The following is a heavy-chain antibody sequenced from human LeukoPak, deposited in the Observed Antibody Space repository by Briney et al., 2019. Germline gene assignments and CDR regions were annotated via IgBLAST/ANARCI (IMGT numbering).Heavy chain of an antibody. Sequence: GSLRLSCAASGFTFSTYSMAWVRQAPGKGLEWASVINNGGDYTYYAGSVKGRFTISRDNSENTLDLQMNSLRAEDTAVYYCARERDRGVEVADHFDYWGQGTLVTVSS. V-gene: IGHV3-23*01. D-gene: IGHD6-19*01. J-gene: IGHJ4*02. CDR1: GFTFSTYS. CDR3: ARERDRGVEVADHFDY. CDR2: INNGGDYT.